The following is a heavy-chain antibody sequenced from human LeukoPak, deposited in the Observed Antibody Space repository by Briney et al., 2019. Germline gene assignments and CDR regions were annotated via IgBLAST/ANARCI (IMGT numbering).Heavy chain of an antibody. D-gene: IGHD3-22*01. CDR2: INPSGGST. Sequence: GASVKVSCKASGYTFTSYYMHWVRQAPGQGLEWMGIINPSGGSTSYAQKLQGRVTMTTDTSTSTAYMELRSLRSDDTAVYYCARDKYDSSGYYWPHSFDYWGQGTLVTVSS. J-gene: IGHJ4*02. CDR1: GYTFTSYY. CDR3: ARDKYDSSGYYWPHSFDY. V-gene: IGHV1-46*01.